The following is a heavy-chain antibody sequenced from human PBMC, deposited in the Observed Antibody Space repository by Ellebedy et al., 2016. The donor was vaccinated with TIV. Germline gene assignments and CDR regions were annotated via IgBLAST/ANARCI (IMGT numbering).Heavy chain of an antibody. CDR1: GFTFSGYG. CDR3: AKEGGDYDF. Sequence: GESLKISCAASGFTFSGYGMHWVRQAPGKGLEWVAFIRHDESYKYHADSVEGRFTIPRDNSKNTLYLQMNSLRSEDTAVYYCAKEGGDYDFWGQGTLVTVSS. CDR2: IRHDESYK. J-gene: IGHJ4*02. V-gene: IGHV3-30*02.